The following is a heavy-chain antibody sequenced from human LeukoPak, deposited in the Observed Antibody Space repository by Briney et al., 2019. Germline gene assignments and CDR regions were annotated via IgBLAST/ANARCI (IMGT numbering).Heavy chain of an antibody. D-gene: IGHD4-17*01. V-gene: IGHV3-30*02. CDR1: GFTFSSCG. CDR2: IRSDGSNK. Sequence: GGSLRLSCAASGFTFSSCGMHWVRQARGRGLEGVAFIRSDGSNKYYGDSVKGRFTISRDNSKNTLFLQMNSLRTEDTAVYYCAKVGAMTAATPAGYFDYWGQGTLVTVSS. CDR3: AKVGAMTAATPAGYFDY. J-gene: IGHJ4*02.